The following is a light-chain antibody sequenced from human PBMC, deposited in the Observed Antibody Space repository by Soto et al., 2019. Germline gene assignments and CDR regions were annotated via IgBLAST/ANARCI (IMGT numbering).Light chain of an antibody. J-gene: IGKJ4*01. Sequence: DIQMTQSPSTLSASVGDRVTITCRASQSISNWLAWYQQKPGKAPKLLIYKASCLESGVPSRFSGSASGTEFTLTISSLQPDDFATYYCQQYSSYPLTFGGGTKVEIK. CDR2: KAS. V-gene: IGKV1-5*03. CDR3: QQYSSYPLT. CDR1: QSISNW.